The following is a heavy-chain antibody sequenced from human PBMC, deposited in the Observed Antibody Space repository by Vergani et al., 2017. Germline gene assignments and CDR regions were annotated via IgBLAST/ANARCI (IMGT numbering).Heavy chain of an antibody. J-gene: IGHJ4*02. CDR3: AKGGSGWPYYFDY. CDR2: ISGSGGST. Sequence: EVQLVESGGGLVQPGESLRLSCAASGFIFSNYWMNWVRQAPGKGLEWVSAISGSGGSTYYADSVKGRFTISRDNSKNTLYLQMNSLRAEDTAVYYCAKGGSGWPYYFDYWGQGTLVTVSS. CDR1: GFIFSNYW. D-gene: IGHD6-19*01. V-gene: IGHV3-23*04.